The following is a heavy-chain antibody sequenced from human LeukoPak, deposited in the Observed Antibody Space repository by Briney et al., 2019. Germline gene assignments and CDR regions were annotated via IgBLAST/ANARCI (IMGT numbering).Heavy chain of an antibody. CDR1: GYTFTGYY. Sequence: ASVTVSCTASGYTFTGYYMHWVRQAPGPGLEWMGWINPNSGGTNYAQKFQGRVTMTSDTSITTAYMELTSLRSDDTAVYYCARDLFYSVSGTYYNVGRVFNYWGQGTLVTVSS. V-gene: IGHV1-2*02. CDR2: INPNSGGT. CDR3: ARDLFYSVSGTYYNVGRVFNY. J-gene: IGHJ4*02. D-gene: IGHD3-10*01.